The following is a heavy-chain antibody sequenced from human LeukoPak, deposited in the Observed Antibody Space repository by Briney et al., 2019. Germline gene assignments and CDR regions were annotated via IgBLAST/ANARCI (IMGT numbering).Heavy chain of an antibody. CDR1: GGSFSAYY. J-gene: IGHJ3*02. CDR2: TNHSEDR. Sequence: PSETLSLTCAVYGGSFSAYYWSWFRQPPGKGLEWIGKTNHSEDRNYNPSLKSRVTISVDTSKNQFSLKLSSVTAADTAVYHCARSRSAARAFDIWSQGTMVTVSS. CDR3: ARSRSAARAFDI. V-gene: IGHV4-34*01. D-gene: IGHD3-10*01.